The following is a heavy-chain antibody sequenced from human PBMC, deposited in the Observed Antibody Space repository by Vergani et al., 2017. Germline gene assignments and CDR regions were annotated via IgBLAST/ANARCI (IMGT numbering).Heavy chain of an antibody. Sequence: QVKVVQSGAEVKAPGASVKVSCEASVYTYRSYYVHWVRQAPGQGLEWMGVINPLGGRATYSQKFQGRVPVTGDSSTTGGTSASMVYMDLTSLTPEDTAVYYGARRIAARPPPYYYYYYYMDVWGKGTTVTVSS. D-gene: IGHD6-6*01. V-gene: IGHV1-46*01. CDR1: VYTYRSYY. CDR2: INPLGGRA. CDR3: ARRIAARPPPYYYYYYYMDV. J-gene: IGHJ6*03.